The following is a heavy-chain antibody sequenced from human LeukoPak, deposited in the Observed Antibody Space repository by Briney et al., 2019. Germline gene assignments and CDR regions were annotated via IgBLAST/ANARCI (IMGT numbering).Heavy chain of an antibody. CDR1: GFTFSTYN. V-gene: IGHV3-21*01. CDR2: ISGSSSYI. D-gene: IGHD6-6*01. J-gene: IGHJ4*02. CDR3: AKEGAAKIAARLDC. Sequence: PGGSLRLSCAASGFTFSTYNMNWVRQAPGKGLEWVSSISGSSSYIYYADSVKGRFSISRDNAKNSLYLQMNSLRAEDTALYYCAKEGAAKIAARLDCWGQGTLVTVSS.